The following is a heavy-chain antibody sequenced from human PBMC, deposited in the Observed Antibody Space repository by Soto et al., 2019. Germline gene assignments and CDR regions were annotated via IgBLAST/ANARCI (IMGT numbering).Heavy chain of an antibody. Sequence: QVQLVQSGAEVKNPGASVKVSCKASGYTFTRYGIGWARQAPGQGLEWMGWINTYNGNTNYAQHVQGRVTLTTDTSRSTAYMELRSLRSNDTAIYYCAMVDVYVTPSPQDVWGQGTTVIVSS. V-gene: IGHV1-18*01. CDR2: INTYNGNT. D-gene: IGHD3-16*01. J-gene: IGHJ6*02. CDR1: GYTFTRYG. CDR3: AMVDVYVTPSPQDV.